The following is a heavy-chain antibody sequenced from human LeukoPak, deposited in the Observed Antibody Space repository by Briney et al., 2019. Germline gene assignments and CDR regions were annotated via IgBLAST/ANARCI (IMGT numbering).Heavy chain of an antibody. CDR2: IRYDGSNK. V-gene: IGHV3-30*02. D-gene: IGHD3-3*01. J-gene: IGHJ4*02. Sequence: PGGCLRLSCAASGFTFSSYGMHWVRQAPGKGLEWVAFIRYDGSNKYYADSVKGRFTISRDNSKNTLYLQMNSLRAEDTAVYYCAKMRFLEWLSYFDYWGQGTLVTVSS. CDR1: GFTFSSYG. CDR3: AKMRFLEWLSYFDY.